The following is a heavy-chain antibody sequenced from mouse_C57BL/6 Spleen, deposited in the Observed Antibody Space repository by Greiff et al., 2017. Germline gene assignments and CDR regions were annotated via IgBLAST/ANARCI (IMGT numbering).Heavy chain of an antibody. CDR3: VRHYSNYVGDWYFDV. D-gene: IGHD2-5*01. Sequence: EADGGLVQPKGSLKLSCAASGFTFNTYAMHWVRQAPGKGLEWVARIRSKSSNYATYYADSVKDRFTISRDDSQSMLYLQMNNLKTEDTAMYYCVRHYSNYVGDWYFDVWGTGTTVTVSS. CDR1: GFTFNTYA. V-gene: IGHV10-3*01. CDR2: IRSKSSNYAT. J-gene: IGHJ1*03.